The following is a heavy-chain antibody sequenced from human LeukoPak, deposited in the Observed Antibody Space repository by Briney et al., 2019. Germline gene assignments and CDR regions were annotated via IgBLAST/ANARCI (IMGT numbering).Heavy chain of an antibody. CDR3: ARDYMVRGVMPLFDP. J-gene: IGHJ5*02. Sequence: PGGPLRLSCAASGFTFSSYWMSWVRQAPGKGLEWVANLKQDGSEKYYVDSVKGRLTISRDNAKNSLYLQMNSLRAEDTAVYYCARDYMVRGVMPLFDPWGQGTLVTVSS. CDR1: GFTFSSYW. CDR2: LKQDGSEK. D-gene: IGHD3-10*01. V-gene: IGHV3-7*01.